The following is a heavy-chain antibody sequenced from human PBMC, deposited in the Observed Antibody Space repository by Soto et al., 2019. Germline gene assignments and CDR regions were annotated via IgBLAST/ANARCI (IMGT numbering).Heavy chain of an antibody. CDR2: IWYDGSNK. CDR1: GFTFSSYG. CDR3: AREIHPNDYGDYVFDY. Sequence: GGSLRLSCAASGFTFSSYGMHWVRQAPGKGLEWVAVIWYDGSNKYYADSVKGRFTISRDNSKNTLYLQMNSLRAEDTAVYYCAREIHPNDYGDYVFDYWGQGTLVTISS. J-gene: IGHJ4*02. D-gene: IGHD4-17*01. V-gene: IGHV3-33*01.